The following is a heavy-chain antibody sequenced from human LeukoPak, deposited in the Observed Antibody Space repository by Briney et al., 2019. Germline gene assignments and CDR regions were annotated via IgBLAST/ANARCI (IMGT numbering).Heavy chain of an antibody. V-gene: IGHV4-39*01. D-gene: IGHD4-17*01. CDR3: ARPGYYGDYAFDY. J-gene: IGHJ4*02. Sequence: PSETLSLTCTVSGDSLSSSSYFWGWIRQPPGKGLEWIGSISYSGNTYYNPSLKSRVTISVDTSKNQFSLNLNSVTAAGTAVYYCARPGYYGDYAFDYWGQGTLVTVSS. CDR2: ISYSGNT. CDR1: GDSLSSSSYF.